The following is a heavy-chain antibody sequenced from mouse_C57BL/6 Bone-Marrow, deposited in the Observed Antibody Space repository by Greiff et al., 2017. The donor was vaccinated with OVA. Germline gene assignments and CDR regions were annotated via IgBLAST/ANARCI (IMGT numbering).Heavy chain of an antibody. CDR1: GYTFTSYW. D-gene: IGHD3-3*01. J-gene: IGHJ2*01. CDR3: ARFRARGSSY. Sequence: VQLQQPGAELVKPGASVKLSCKASGYTFTSYWMHWVKQRPGQGLEWIGMIHPSSGSTNYNEKFKSKATLTVDKSSSTAYMQLSSLTSEDSAVYYCARFRARGSSYWGQGTTLTVSS. CDR2: IHPSSGST. V-gene: IGHV1-64*01.